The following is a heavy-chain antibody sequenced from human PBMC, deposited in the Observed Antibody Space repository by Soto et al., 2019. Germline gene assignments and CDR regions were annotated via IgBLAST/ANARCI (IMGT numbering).Heavy chain of an antibody. V-gene: IGHV3-21*01. Sequence: GGSLRLSCAASGFTFSTYSMNWVRQAPGKGLEWVSYISTTGSYIYYADSVQGRFTISRDNAKNSLYLQMNSLRAEDTAVYYCATNQEIAVAGTNPHNYGMDVWGQGTTVTVSS. CDR1: GFTFSTYS. J-gene: IGHJ6*02. D-gene: IGHD6-19*01. CDR2: ISTTGSYI. CDR3: ATNQEIAVAGTNPHNYGMDV.